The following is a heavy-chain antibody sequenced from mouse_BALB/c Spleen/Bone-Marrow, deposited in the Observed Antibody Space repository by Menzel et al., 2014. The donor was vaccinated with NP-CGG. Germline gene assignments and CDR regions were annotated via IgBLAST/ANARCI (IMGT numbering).Heavy chain of an antibody. D-gene: IGHD2-4*01. CDR3: ARDDYDDQYYFDY. Sequence: EVKVVESGGGLVKPGGSLKLSCAASGFTFSSYAMSWVRQTPEKRLEWVASISSGGSTYYPDSVKGRFTISRDNARNILYLRMSSLRSEDTAMYYCARDDYDDQYYFDYWGQGTTLTVSS. V-gene: IGHV5-6-5*01. CDR2: ISSGGST. CDR1: GFTFSSYA. J-gene: IGHJ2*01.